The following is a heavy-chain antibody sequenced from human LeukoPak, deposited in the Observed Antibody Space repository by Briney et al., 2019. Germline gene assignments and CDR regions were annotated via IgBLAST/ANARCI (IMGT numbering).Heavy chain of an antibody. CDR2: IYYSGST. V-gene: IGHV4-61*01. CDR3: ARAWLQPYFFDY. D-gene: IGHD5-24*01. Sequence: PSETLSLTCTVSGGSISSSSYYWSWIRQPPGKGLEWIGYIYYSGSTNYNPSLKSRVTISVDTSKNQFSLKLSSVTTADTAVYYCARAWLQPYFFDYWGQGTLVTVSS. CDR1: GGSISSSSYY. J-gene: IGHJ4*02.